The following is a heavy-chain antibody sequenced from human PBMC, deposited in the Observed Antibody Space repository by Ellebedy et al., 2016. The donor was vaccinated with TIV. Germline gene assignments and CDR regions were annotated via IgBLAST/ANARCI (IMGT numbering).Heavy chain of an antibody. CDR2: IYHTGHI. J-gene: IGHJ4*02. D-gene: IGHD1-26*01. CDR3: AMHQKELFDY. CDR1: GGSVTTTTYR. V-gene: IGHV4-39*07. Sequence: MPSETLSLTCSVPGGSVTTTTYRLSWIRRPPGKGLEWLGTIYHTGHIYDNPSLGNRVTISIDTSKNQFSLTVRSVTAADTAVYYCAMHQKELFDYWGPGALISVSS.